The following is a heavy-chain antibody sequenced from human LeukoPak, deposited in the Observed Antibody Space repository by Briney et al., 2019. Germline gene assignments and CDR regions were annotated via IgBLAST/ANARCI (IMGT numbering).Heavy chain of an antibody. Sequence: SETLSLTCAVYGGSFSGYYWCWIRQPPGKGLEWIGEINHSGSTNYNPSLKSRVTISVDTSKNQFSLKLSSVTAADTAVYYCARGSWYYDILTGYSYYFDYWGQGTLVTVSS. V-gene: IGHV4-34*01. D-gene: IGHD3-9*01. CDR1: GGSFSGYY. CDR3: ARGSWYYDILTGYSYYFDY. CDR2: INHSGST. J-gene: IGHJ4*02.